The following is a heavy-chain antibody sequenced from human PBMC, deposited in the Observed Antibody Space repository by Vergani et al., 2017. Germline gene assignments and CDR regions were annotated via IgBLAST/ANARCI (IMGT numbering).Heavy chain of an antibody. CDR1: GFGFKNFA. V-gene: IGHV3-30*03. CDR2: LSKDGTHD. CDR3: AGAGTDFFVSSSDYSHWLYC. Sequence: QVSLVESGGGVVQPGRSLTLTCSASGFGFKNFAMHWVRQPPGKGLEWVATLSKDGTHDYYEPSVRGRFAVSRDTCKNTLYLQTDRPTTDDTAVYFCAGAGTDFFVSSSDYSHWLYCWGQGILVTVSS. D-gene: IGHD3-22*01. J-gene: IGHJ4*02.